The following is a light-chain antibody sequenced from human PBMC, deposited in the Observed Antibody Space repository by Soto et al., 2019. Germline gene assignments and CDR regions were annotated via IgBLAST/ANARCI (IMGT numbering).Light chain of an antibody. V-gene: IGKV1-39*01. CDR2: AAS. CDR1: QSISNY. Sequence: DIQMTQSPSSLSASVGDRVTITCRASQSISNYLNWYQQKPGKAPKVLIYAASNLQSGVPSRFSGSGSGTDFTLTIRSLQPEDFATYYCQQSYSTPITFGQGTRLEIE. J-gene: IGKJ5*01. CDR3: QQSYSTPIT.